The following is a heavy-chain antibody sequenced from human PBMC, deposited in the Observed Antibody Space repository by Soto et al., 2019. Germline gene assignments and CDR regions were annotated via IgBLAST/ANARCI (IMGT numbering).Heavy chain of an antibody. D-gene: IGHD2-2*01. Sequence: EVQLVESGGGLVQPGGSLRLSCAASGFTFSSYWMSWVRQAPGKGLEWVANIKQDGSEKYYVDSVKGRFTISRDNAKNSLYLQMNSLRAEDTAVYYCARPLRNILVVPAAWDYWGQGTLVTVSS. CDR1: GFTFSSYW. V-gene: IGHV3-7*01. CDR2: IKQDGSEK. J-gene: IGHJ4*02. CDR3: ARPLRNILVVPAAWDY.